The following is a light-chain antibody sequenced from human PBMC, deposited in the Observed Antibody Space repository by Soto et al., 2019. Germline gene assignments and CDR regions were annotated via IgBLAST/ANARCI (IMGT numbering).Light chain of an antibody. J-gene: IGKJ5*01. Sequence: MSQSPSTLSASVADRVTITCRASQSIRNNLAWYQQKPGQAPRLLIYDASITATGVPARFSGGGSGTDFTLSISSLQSEDFAVYYCQQRSNWPITFGQGTRLEIK. CDR3: QQRSNWPIT. CDR2: DAS. CDR1: QSIRNN. V-gene: IGKV3-15*01.